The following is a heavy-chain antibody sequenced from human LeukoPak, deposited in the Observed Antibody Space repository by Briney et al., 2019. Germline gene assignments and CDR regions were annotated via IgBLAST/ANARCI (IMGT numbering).Heavy chain of an antibody. CDR3: ATAPLVGVPTFLDS. CDR1: GYTFTELS. D-gene: IGHD1-26*01. J-gene: IGHJ4*02. CDR2: FDREDDEI. V-gene: IGHV1-24*01. Sequence: GASVKVSCKVSGYTFTELSIHWVRRAPGKGLEWMGGFDREDDEIMYARKFLGRVTVTEDTSTDTAVMELRSLKSEDTAVYYCATAPLVGVPTFLDSWGQGTLVTVSS.